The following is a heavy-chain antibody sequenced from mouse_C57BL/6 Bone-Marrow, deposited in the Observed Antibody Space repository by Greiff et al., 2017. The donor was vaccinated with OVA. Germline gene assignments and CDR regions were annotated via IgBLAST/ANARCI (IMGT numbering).Heavy chain of an antibody. Sequence: QVQLQQSGAELARPGASVKLSCKASGYTFTSYGISWVKQRTGQGLEWIGEIYPRSGNTYYNEKFKGKATLTADKSSSTAYMELRSLTSEDSAVYFCAWEGYDCYYYWYFDVWGTGTTVTVSS. CDR1: GYTFTSYG. J-gene: IGHJ1*03. CDR2: IYPRSGNT. CDR3: AWEGYDCYYYWYFDV. V-gene: IGHV1-81*01. D-gene: IGHD2-3*01.